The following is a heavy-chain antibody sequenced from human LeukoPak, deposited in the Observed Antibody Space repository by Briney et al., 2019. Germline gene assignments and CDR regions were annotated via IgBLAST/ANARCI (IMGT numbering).Heavy chain of an antibody. CDR1: GGSISSGDYY. V-gene: IGHV4-30-4*08. D-gene: IGHD3-3*01. CDR2: IYYSGST. CDR3: ARDRLFGRTDAFDI. Sequence: TLSLPFTVSGGSISSGDYYWSWIRPPPGKGLEWIGYIYYSGSTYYNPSLKSRVTISVDTSKNQFSLKLSPVTAADTAVYYCARDRLFGRTDAFDIWGQGTMVTVSS. J-gene: IGHJ3*02.